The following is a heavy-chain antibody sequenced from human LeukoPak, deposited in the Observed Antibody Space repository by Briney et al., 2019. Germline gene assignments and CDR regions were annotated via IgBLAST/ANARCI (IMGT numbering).Heavy chain of an antibody. J-gene: IGHJ5*02. CDR2: IKPDGSEK. V-gene: IGHV3-7*01. CDR1: GFTFSSYW. D-gene: IGHD2-2*01. Sequence: GGSLRLSCAASGFTFSSYWMSWVRQAPGKGLEWVANIKPDGSEKYYVDSVKGRFTISRDNAKNSLYLQMNSLRAEDTAVYYCARDETGYCSSTSCYAPNWFDPWGQGTLVTVSS. CDR3: ARDETGYCSSTSCYAPNWFDP.